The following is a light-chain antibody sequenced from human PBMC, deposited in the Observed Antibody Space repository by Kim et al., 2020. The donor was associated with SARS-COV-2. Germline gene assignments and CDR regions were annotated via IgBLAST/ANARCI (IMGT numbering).Light chain of an antibody. J-gene: IGLJ1*01. CDR1: SLRSYY. CDR3: NSRDISGDRQV. CDR2: DKN. Sequence: SSELTQDPAVSVALGQTVRITCHGDSLRSYYASWYQQKPGQAPVLVIFDKNSRPSGIPDRFYASTSGNTASLAISGAQAEDEADYYCNSRDISGDRQVFGTGTKVTVL. V-gene: IGLV3-19*01.